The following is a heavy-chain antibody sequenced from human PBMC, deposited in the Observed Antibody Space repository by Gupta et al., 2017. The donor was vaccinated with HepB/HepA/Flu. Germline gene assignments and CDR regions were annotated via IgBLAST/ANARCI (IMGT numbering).Heavy chain of an antibody. CDR1: GFTFSSSW. Sequence: EVQLVESGGGLVQPGGSLRLSCAASGFTFSSSWMSWVRRAPGKGLEWVANIKQDGSEKYYVDSVKGRFTISRDNAKNSLYLQMNSLRAEDTAVYNCARGDNSSGSGNDYWGQGALVTVSS. J-gene: IGHJ4*02. CDR2: IKQDGSEK. D-gene: IGHD6-19*01. V-gene: IGHV3-7*01. CDR3: ARGDNSSGSGNDY.